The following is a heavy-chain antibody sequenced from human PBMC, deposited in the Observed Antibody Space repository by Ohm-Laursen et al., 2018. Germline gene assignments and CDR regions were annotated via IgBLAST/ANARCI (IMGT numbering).Heavy chain of an antibody. CDR2: IYSGGST. V-gene: IGHV3-66*01. CDR1: GFTVSSNY. D-gene: IGHD3-16*01. Sequence: SLRLSCAASGFTVSSNYMSWVRQAPGKGLEWVSVIYSGGSTYYADSVKGRFTISRDNAKNSLYLQMSSLRAEDTAVYYCARFGVNHGMDVWGQGTTVTVSS. CDR3: ARFGVNHGMDV. J-gene: IGHJ6*02.